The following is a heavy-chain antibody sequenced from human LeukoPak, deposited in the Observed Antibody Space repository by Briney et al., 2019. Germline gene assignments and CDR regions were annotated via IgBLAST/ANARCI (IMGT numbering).Heavy chain of an antibody. CDR1: GYSISSGYY. V-gene: IGHV4-38-2*02. D-gene: IGHD1-26*01. CDR2: IYHGGST. J-gene: IGHJ3*02. CDR3: ARNRHTGSYYSGFDI. Sequence: SETLSLTCTVSGYSISSGYYWGWIRQPPGRGLDWIASIYHGGSTYYNPSLKSRVTISVDTSKNLFSLNLSSVTAADTAVYYCARNRHTGSYYSGFDIWGQGTMVTVSS.